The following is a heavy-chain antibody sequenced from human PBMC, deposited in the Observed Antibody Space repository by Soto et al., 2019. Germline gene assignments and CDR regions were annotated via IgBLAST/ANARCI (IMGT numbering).Heavy chain of an antibody. V-gene: IGHV4-30-2*01. CDR3: ARGSKRTTRDC. J-gene: IGHJ4*03. Sequence: SETLSLTCAVSGGSISSGGYSWSWIRQPPGKGLEWIGYIYHSVSTYYNPSLKSRVTISVDRSKNQFSLKLSSVTAADTAVYYCARGSKRTTRDCWGQGNMVAVSS. D-gene: IGHD4-17*01. CDR1: GGSISSGGYS. CDR2: IYHSVST.